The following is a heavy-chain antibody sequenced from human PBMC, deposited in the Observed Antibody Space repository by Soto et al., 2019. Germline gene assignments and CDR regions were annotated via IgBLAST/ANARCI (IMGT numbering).Heavy chain of an antibody. D-gene: IGHD4-17*01. CDR3: ARHGGMTTENDWYFDL. CDR1: GGSISSSSYY. J-gene: IGHJ2*01. Sequence: SDTLSLTCTVSGGSISSSSYYWGWIRQPPGKGLEWIGSIYYSGSTYYNPSLKSRVTISVDTSKNQFSLKLSSATAADTAVYYCARHGGMTTENDWYFDLWGRGTLVTVSS. V-gene: IGHV4-39*01. CDR2: IYYSGST.